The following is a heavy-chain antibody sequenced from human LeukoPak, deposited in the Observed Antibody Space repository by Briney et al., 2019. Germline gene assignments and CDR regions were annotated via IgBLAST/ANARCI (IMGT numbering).Heavy chain of an antibody. Sequence: GGSLRLSCAASGFTFSSYSTSWVRQAPGKGLEWVSSISSSGSYIYYADSVKGRFIISRDNAKNSLYLQMNSLRAEDTAVYYCARGRIYVDYWSQGTLVTVSS. CDR1: GFTFSSYS. CDR3: ARGRIYVDY. V-gene: IGHV3-21*01. CDR2: ISSSGSYI. J-gene: IGHJ4*02. D-gene: IGHD2/OR15-2a*01.